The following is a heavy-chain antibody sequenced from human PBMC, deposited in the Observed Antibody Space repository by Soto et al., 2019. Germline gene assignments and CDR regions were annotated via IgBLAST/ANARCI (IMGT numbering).Heavy chain of an antibody. CDR3: ARVGSSWSFDY. D-gene: IGHD6-13*01. Sequence: GGSLRLSCAASGFTVRSHYMSWVRQAPGKGLEWVSVIYSGGSTYYADSVKGRFTISRDSSKNTLYLQMNSLRAEDTAVYYCARVGSSWSFDYWGQGTLVTAPQ. V-gene: IGHV3-53*01. CDR2: IYSGGST. CDR1: GFTVRSHY. J-gene: IGHJ4*02.